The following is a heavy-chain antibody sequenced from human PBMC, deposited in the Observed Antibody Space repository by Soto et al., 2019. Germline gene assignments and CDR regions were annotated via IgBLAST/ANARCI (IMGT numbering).Heavy chain of an antibody. D-gene: IGHD3-10*01. CDR1: GGSISSYY. CDR3: AREGKEGASFDY. CDR2: IYYSGST. J-gene: IGHJ4*02. V-gene: IGHV4-59*01. Sequence: QVQLQESGPGLVKPSETLSLTCTVSGGSISSYYWSWIRQPPGKGLEWMGYIYYSGSTNYNPSLKSRVTISVDTSKNQFSLKLSSVTAADTAVYYCAREGKEGASFDYWGQGTLVTVSS.